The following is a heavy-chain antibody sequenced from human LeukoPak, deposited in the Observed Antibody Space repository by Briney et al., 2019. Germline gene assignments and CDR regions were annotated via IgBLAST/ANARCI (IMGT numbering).Heavy chain of an antibody. CDR3: ASNSGSYYLYYFDY. Sequence: GGSLRLSSAASGFTFSSYSMNWVRQAPGKGLEWVSSISSSSSYIYYADSVKGRFTISRDNAKNSLYLQMNSLRAEDTAVYYCASNSGSYYLYYFDYWGQGTLVTVSS. D-gene: IGHD1-26*01. CDR1: GFTFSSYS. V-gene: IGHV3-21*01. J-gene: IGHJ4*02. CDR2: ISSSSSYI.